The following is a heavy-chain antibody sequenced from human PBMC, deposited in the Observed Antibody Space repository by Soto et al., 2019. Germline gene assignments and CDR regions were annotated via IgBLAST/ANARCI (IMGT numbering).Heavy chain of an antibody. CDR3: AKGGWVDIAAAGALFDY. D-gene: IGHD6-13*01. J-gene: IGHJ4*02. CDR2: ISGSGGNT. CDR1: GFTFSSYA. Sequence: WGSLRLSCAASGFTFSSYAMSWVRQAPGKGLEWVSAISGSGGNTYYADSVKGRFTISRDNSKNTLYLQVNSLRAEDTAVYYCAKGGWVDIAAAGALFDYWGQGTLVTVSS. V-gene: IGHV3-23*01.